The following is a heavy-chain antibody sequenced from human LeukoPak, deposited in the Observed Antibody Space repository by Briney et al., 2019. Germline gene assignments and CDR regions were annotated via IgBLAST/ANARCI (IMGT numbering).Heavy chain of an antibody. J-gene: IGHJ6*03. CDR2: ISGSGGST. CDR1: GFTFSSYA. CDR3: AKRYYYDSSGYYYYYYMDV. D-gene: IGHD3-22*01. Sequence: GGSLRLSCAASGFTFSSYAMSWVRQGPGQGLEWFSAISGSGGSTYYADSVKGRFTISRDNSKNTLYLQMNSLRAEDTAVYYCAKRYYYDSSGYYYYYYMDVWSKGTTVTVSS. V-gene: IGHV3-23*01.